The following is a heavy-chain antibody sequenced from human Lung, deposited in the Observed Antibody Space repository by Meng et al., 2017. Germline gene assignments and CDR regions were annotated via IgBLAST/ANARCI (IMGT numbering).Heavy chain of an antibody. Sequence: QVQLHRWGEGLWKPSWTLSLPVVVSGGSFSDYYWGWIRQPPGKGLEWIGEINHSGSTNYNPSLESRATISVDTSQNNLSLKLSSVTAADSAVYYCARGPTTMAHDFDYWGQGTLVTVSS. CDR1: GGSFSDYY. J-gene: IGHJ4*02. D-gene: IGHD4-11*01. CDR3: ARGPTTMAHDFDY. V-gene: IGHV4-34*01. CDR2: INHSGST.